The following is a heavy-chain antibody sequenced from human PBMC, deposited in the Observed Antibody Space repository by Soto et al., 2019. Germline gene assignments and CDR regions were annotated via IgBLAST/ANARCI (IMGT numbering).Heavy chain of an antibody. J-gene: IGHJ6*03. D-gene: IGHD3-3*01. CDR1: GGSISSYY. Sequence: SETLSLTCTVSGGSISSYYWSWIRQPPGKGLEWIGYIYYSGSTNYNPSLKSRVTISVDTSKNQFSLKLSSVTAADTAVYYCGREVGTYYDFWSGYTEKTCYMDVRGRGNSVNVYS. CDR3: GREVGTYYDFWSGYTEKTCYMDV. V-gene: IGHV4-59*01. CDR2: IYYSGST.